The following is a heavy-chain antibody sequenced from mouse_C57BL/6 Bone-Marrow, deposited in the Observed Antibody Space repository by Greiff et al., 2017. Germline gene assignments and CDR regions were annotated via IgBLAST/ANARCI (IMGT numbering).Heavy chain of an antibody. CDR3: ARSIITTVVAGDY. J-gene: IGHJ2*01. Sequence: QVQLQQPGAELVKPGASVKLSCKASGYTFTSYWMHWVKQRPGQGLEWIGMIHPNSGSTNYNEKFKSKATLTVDKSSSTAYMQLSSLTSEDSAFYYWARSIITTVVAGDYWGQGTTLTVSS. CDR2: IHPNSGST. D-gene: IGHD1-1*01. V-gene: IGHV1-64*01. CDR1: GYTFTSYW.